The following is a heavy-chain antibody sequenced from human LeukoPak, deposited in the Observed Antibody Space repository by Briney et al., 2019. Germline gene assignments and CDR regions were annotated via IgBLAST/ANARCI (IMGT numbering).Heavy chain of an antibody. CDR1: GYTFTSYD. CDR2: MNPNSGNT. V-gene: IGHV1-8*03. Sequence: GASVKVSCKASGYTFTSYDINWVRQATGQGLEWMGWMNPNSGNTGYAQKFQGRVTITRNTSISTAYMELSSLRSDDTAVYYCARADILTAYYTLDFWGQGTLVTVSS. D-gene: IGHD3-9*01. J-gene: IGHJ4*02. CDR3: ARADILTAYYTLDF.